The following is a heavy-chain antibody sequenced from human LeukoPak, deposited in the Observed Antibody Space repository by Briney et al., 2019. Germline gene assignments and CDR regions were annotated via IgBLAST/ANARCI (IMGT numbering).Heavy chain of an antibody. Sequence: PGGSLRLSCAASGFSFSSYRMNWVRQAPGKGLEWVSSVSNSGDYIHYADSVKGRFTISRDNAKNSLYLQMNSLRAEDTAVYYCARDLPPVPYCGGDCSPRHWGQGTLVTVSS. CDR1: GFSFSSYR. D-gene: IGHD2-21*02. CDR3: ARDLPPVPYCGGDCSPRH. V-gene: IGHV3-21*01. J-gene: IGHJ4*02. CDR2: VSNSGDYI.